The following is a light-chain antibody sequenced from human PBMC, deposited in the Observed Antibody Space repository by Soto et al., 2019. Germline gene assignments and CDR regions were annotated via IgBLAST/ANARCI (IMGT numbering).Light chain of an antibody. CDR3: QQRDIWPWT. CDR1: QSTSSD. J-gene: IGKJ1*01. V-gene: IGKV3-15*01. CDR2: GAS. Sequence: IVMTQSPATLSVSPGERVTLSCRASQSTSSDVAWYQQKPGQPPTLLMYGASTRAIGIPARFSGSGSGTEFTLTISSLQSEDFALYYCQQRDIWPWTFGQGTKVDIK.